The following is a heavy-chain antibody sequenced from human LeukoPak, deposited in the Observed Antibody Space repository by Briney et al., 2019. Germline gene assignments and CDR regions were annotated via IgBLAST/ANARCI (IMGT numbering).Heavy chain of an antibody. CDR2: IYSGGST. J-gene: IGHJ4*02. CDR3: ARDSSVSYGSGSYPVLDY. CDR1: GFTVSSNY. V-gene: IGHV3-66*01. Sequence: GGSLRLSCAASGFTVSSNYMSWVRQAPGKGLEWVSVIYSGGSTYYADSVKGRFTISRDNSKNTLYLQMNSLRAEDTAVYYCARDSSVSYGSGSYPVLDYWGQGTLVTVSS. D-gene: IGHD3-10*01.